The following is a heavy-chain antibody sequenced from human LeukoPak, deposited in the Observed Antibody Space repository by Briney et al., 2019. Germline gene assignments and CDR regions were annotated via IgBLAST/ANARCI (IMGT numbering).Heavy chain of an antibody. CDR2: IYTSGST. D-gene: IGHD3-10*01. Sequence: ASETLSLTCTVSGDSISSGDYYWSWIRQPAGKGLEWIGRIYTSGSTNYNPSLKSRVTISVDTSKNQFSLKLSSVTAADTAVYYCAREVATVRGVIITIFISWFDPWGQGTLVTVSS. V-gene: IGHV4-61*02. CDR1: GDSISSGDYY. CDR3: AREVATVRGVIITIFISWFDP. J-gene: IGHJ5*02.